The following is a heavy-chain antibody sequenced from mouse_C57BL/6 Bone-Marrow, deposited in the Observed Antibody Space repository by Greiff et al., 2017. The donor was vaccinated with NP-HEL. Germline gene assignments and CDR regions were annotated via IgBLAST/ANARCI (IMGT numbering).Heavy chain of an antibody. D-gene: IGHD2-5*01. J-gene: IGHJ3*01. CDR2: ISSGGSYT. CDR1: GFTFSSYG. Sequence: EVMLVESGGDLVKPGGSLKLSCAASGFTFSSYGMSWVRQTPDKRLEWVATISSGGSYTYYPDSVKGRFTISRDNAKNTLYLQMSSLKSEDTAMYYCARQSNPFAYWGQGTLVTVSA. V-gene: IGHV5-6*02. CDR3: ARQSNPFAY.